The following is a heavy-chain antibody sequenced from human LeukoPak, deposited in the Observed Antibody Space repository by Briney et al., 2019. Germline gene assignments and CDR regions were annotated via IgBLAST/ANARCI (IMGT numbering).Heavy chain of an antibody. J-gene: IGHJ3*02. D-gene: IGHD3-22*01. CDR3: ARVPSKGYDSSGYYYAFDI. CDR1: GFTFSSYW. Sequence: GGSLRLSCAASGFTFSSYWMSWVRQAPGKGLEWVSNIKQDGSEKYYVDSVKGRFTISRDNAKNSLYLQMNSLRAEDTAVYYCARVPSKGYDSSGYYYAFDIWGQGTMVTVSS. CDR2: IKQDGSEK. V-gene: IGHV3-7*01.